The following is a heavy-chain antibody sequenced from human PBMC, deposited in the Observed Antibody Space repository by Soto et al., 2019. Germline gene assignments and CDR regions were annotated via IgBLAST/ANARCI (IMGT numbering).Heavy chain of an antibody. CDR2: IYYSGST. CDR3: AREAYSSSYYYYYGMDV. D-gene: IGHD6-6*01. CDR1: GGSISSGGYY. J-gene: IGHJ6*02. V-gene: IGHV4-31*03. Sequence: TSETLSLTCTVSGGSISSGGYYWSWIRQHPGKGLEWIGYIYYSGSTYYNPSLKSRVTISVDTSKNQFSLKLSSVTAADTAVYYCAREAYSSSYYYYYGMDVWGQGTTVTVSS.